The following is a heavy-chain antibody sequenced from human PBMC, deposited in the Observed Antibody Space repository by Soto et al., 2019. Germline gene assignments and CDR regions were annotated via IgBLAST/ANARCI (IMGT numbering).Heavy chain of an antibody. CDR2: ISGYNGNT. J-gene: IGHJ4*02. Sequence: DSVKVSCKASGYTFTNYGINWVRQAPGQGLEWVAWISGYNGNTNYAQKVQGRVTMTTDTSTSTAYMELRSLRSDDTAVYYCARDESTVVGPELDYWGQGTLVTGSS. V-gene: IGHV1-18*01. D-gene: IGHD2-2*01. CDR3: ARDESTVVGPELDY. CDR1: GYTFTNYG.